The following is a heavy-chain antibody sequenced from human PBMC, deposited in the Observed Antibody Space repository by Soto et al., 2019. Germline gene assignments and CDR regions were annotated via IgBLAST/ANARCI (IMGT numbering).Heavy chain of an antibody. CDR1: GFTFSSYA. CDR3: TKDPYSSSSVWFDP. V-gene: IGHV3-23*01. CDR2: ISGSGGST. D-gene: IGHD6-6*01. J-gene: IGHJ5*02. Sequence: EVQLLESGGGLVQPGGSLRLSCAASGFTFSSYAMSWVRQAPGKGLEWVSAISGSGGSTYYADSVKGRFTISRDNSKNALYMQMNSLRAEDTDVYYCTKDPYSSSSVWFDPWGQGTLVTVSS.